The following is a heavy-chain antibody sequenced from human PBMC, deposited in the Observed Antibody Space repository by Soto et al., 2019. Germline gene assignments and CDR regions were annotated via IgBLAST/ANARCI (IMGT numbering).Heavy chain of an antibody. CDR1: GGSIRSYY. CDR3: SIEVASGFGLDV. V-gene: IGHV4-4*07. Sequence: QVQLQESGPGLVNPSETLSLTCNVSGGSIRSYYWSWVRQPAGKPLEWIGRLYTSGSTNYNPSLKRRVSMSVDTSKNQFSLEVPSVSAAYTAVYYCSIEVASGFGLDVWGLGTKVTVSS. D-gene: IGHD2-15*01. CDR2: LYTSGST. J-gene: IGHJ6*02.